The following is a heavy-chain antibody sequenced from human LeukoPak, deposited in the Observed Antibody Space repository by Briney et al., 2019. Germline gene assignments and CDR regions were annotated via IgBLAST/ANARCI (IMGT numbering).Heavy chain of an antibody. CDR1: GFTFRSYA. J-gene: IGHJ4*02. V-gene: IGHV3-23*01. D-gene: IGHD5-18*01. CDR3: AKASWIQLWLPDY. Sequence: PGGSLRLSCAASGFTFRSYAMSWVRPAPGKGLEWVSAISGSGGSTYYADSVKGRFTISRDNSKNTLYLQMNSLRAEDTAVYYRAKASWIQLWLPDYWGQGTLVTVSS. CDR2: ISGSGGST.